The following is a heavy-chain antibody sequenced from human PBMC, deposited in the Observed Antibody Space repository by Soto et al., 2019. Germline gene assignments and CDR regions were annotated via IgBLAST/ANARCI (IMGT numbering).Heavy chain of an antibody. V-gene: IGHV1-2*04. J-gene: IGHJ6*02. D-gene: IGHD2-2*03. CDR3: ARDGSTYSYYAMDV. Sequence: ASVKVSCKASGYTFTDYYIHWVRQAPGQGLEWVGWINPNSGDTSYEQRFQGWVTMTRDTSINTAYMELTRLRSDDTAMYYCARDGSTYSYYAMDVWGQGTTVTVSS. CDR2: INPNSGDT. CDR1: GYTFTDYY.